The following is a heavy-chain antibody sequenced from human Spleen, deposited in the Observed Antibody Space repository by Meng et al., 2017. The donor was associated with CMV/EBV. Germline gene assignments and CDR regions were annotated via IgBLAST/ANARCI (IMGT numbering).Heavy chain of an antibody. CDR2: IYYSGST. Sequence: SETLSLTCTVSGGSISSYYWSWIRQPPGKGLEWIGYIYYSGSTNYNPSLKSRVTISVDTSKNQFSLKLSSVTAADTAVYYCATLGGYCSSTSCYRGDYFDYWGQGTLVTVSS. CDR1: GGSISSYY. V-gene: IGHV4-59*01. CDR3: ATLGGYCSSTSCYRGDYFDY. J-gene: IGHJ4*02. D-gene: IGHD2-2*01.